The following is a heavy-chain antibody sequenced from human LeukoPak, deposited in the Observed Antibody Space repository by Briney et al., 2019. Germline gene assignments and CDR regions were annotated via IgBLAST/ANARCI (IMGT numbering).Heavy chain of an antibody. Sequence: TGGSLRLSCAAPGFSFSSYSMNWVRQAPGRGLEWVSSISASGNYIYYADSVKGRFTISRDSAENSLYLQMNSLGAEDTAVYYCARGLCYYGTDVFDIWGQGAMVTVS. V-gene: IGHV3-21*01. CDR1: GFSFSSYS. J-gene: IGHJ3*02. CDR3: ARGLCYYGTDVFDI. CDR2: ISASGNYI. D-gene: IGHD2-8*01.